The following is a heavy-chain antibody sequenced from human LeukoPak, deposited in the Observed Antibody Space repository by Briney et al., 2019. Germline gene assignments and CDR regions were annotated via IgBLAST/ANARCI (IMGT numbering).Heavy chain of an antibody. Sequence: GASVKVSCKASGGTFSSYAISWVRQAPGQGLEWMGGILPIFGTANYAQKFQGRVTMTRDTSTSTVYMELSSLRSEDTAVYYCARMVPDIYTPGGRYFDLWGRGTLVTVSS. CDR2: ILPIFGTA. D-gene: IGHD3-10*01. V-gene: IGHV1-69*05. CDR3: ARMVPDIYTPGGRYFDL. CDR1: GGTFSSYA. J-gene: IGHJ2*01.